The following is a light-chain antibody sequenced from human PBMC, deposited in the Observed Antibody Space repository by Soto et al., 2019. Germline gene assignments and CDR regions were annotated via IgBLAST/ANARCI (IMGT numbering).Light chain of an antibody. CDR1: QSISSY. J-gene: IGKJ1*01. V-gene: IGKV1-39*01. CDR2: SAS. CDR3: QHSYNTPPT. Sequence: DIQMTQSPSSLSASVGDRVTITCRASQSISSYLNWYQQKPGKAPKLLIYSASSLQSGVPSRFSGSGSGTDFTLTISSLQPEDVATYYCQHSYNTPPTFGQGTKVDIK.